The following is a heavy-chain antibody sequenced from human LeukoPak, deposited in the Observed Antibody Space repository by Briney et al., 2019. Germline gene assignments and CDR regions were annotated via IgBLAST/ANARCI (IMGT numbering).Heavy chain of an antibody. J-gene: IGHJ5*02. Sequence: PSETLSLTCTVSGGSISPYYWNWIRQTPGKGLEWIGHIYYSGSTNYNPSLKSRLTISLDTSKNQFSLSLSSVTAADTAVYYCARGKVVVPAATNWFDPWGQGTLVTVSS. D-gene: IGHD2-2*01. CDR1: GGSISPYY. CDR3: ARGKVVVPAATNWFDP. V-gene: IGHV4-59*12. CDR2: IYYSGST.